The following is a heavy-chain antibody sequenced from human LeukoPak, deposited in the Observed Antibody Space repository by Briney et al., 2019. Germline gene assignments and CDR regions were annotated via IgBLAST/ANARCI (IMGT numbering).Heavy chain of an antibody. CDR1: GGTFSSYA. CDR2: IIPIFGTA. J-gene: IGHJ5*02. CDR3: ARAPTKTERFDP. V-gene: IGHV1-69*13. Sequence: ASVKVSCKASGGTFSSYAISWVRQAPGQGLEWMGGIIPIFGTANYAQKFQGRVTITADESTSTAYMELSSLRSEDTAVYYCARAPTKTERFDPWGQGTLVTVSS. D-gene: IGHD1-14*01.